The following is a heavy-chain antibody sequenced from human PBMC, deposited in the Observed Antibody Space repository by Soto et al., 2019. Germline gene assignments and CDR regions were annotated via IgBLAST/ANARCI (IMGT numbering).Heavy chain of an antibody. CDR1: GDSVSSNSAA. J-gene: IGHJ6*02. V-gene: IGHV6-1*01. Sequence: SQTLSLTCAISGDSVSSNSAAWNWIRQPPSRGLEWLGRTYYRSKWYNDYPISVKGRITINPDTSKDRFSLQLNSVTPEDTALYYCAKVPGGECTYGSYYYFFHGMDLWGQGTTVTAS. CDR2: TYYRSKWYN. CDR3: AKVPGGECTYGSYYYFFHGMDL. D-gene: IGHD3-10*01.